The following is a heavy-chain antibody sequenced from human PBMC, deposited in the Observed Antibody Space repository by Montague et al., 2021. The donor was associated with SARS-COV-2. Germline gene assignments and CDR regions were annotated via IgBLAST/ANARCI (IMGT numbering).Heavy chain of an antibody. Sequence: SETLSLTCTVSGASISSNRYCWVWMRQAPGKGLEWLGSIFSSGSTYYNPSLKTRVSISVDTSENRLSLKLTSVTATDTAMYFCARVESYDSIGFHNYPFDVWGQGTMVTVSS. D-gene: IGHD3-22*01. CDR2: IFSSGST. CDR1: GASISSNRYC. V-gene: IGHV4-39*02. CDR3: ARVESYDSIGFHNYPFDV. J-gene: IGHJ3*01.